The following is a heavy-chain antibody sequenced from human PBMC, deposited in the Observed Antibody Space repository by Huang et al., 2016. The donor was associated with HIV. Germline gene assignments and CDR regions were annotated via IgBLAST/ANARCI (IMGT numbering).Heavy chain of an antibody. D-gene: IGHD6-6*01. Sequence: QVQLQESGPGLVKPSETLSLTCTVSGGSMSSYYWRWIRQPPGKGLEWIGYMYYSGSTNYNPSLKSRVTISVDTSKNQFSRRLSSVTAADTAVYYCASASIAARRWFDPWGQGSLVTVSS. CDR2: MYYSGST. J-gene: IGHJ5*02. CDR1: GGSMSSYY. V-gene: IGHV4-59*01. CDR3: ASASIAARRWFDP.